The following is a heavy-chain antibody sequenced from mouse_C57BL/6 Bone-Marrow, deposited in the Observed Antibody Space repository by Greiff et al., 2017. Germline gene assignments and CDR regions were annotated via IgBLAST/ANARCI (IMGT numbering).Heavy chain of an antibody. J-gene: IGHJ2*01. CDR1: GYTFTSYG. V-gene: IGHV1-81*01. CDR3: AKGGDAVDY. CDR2: IYPRSGNT. Sequence: VQLQQSGAELARPGASVKLSCKASGYTFTSYGISWVKQRTGQGLEWIGEIYPRSGNTYYNEKFKGKATLTADKSSGTADMELRRQTSEDAAVYFCAKGGDAVDYWGQGTALTVSS.